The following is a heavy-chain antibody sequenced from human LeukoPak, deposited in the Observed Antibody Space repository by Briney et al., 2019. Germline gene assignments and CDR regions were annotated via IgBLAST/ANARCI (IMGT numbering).Heavy chain of an antibody. CDR2: IYYSGST. V-gene: IGHV4-30-4*01. CDR3: ARAVGATDFDY. D-gene: IGHD1-26*01. Sequence: SETLSLTCTVSGGSISSGDYYWSWIRQPPGKGLEWIGYIYYSGSTYYNPSLKSRVTISVDTSKNQFSLKLSSVTAADTAVYYCARAVGATDFDYWGQGTLVTVSS. J-gene: IGHJ4*02. CDR1: GGSISSGDYY.